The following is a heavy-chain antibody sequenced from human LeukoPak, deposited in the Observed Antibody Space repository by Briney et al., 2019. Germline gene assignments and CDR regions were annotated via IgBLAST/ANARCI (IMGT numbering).Heavy chain of an antibody. CDR2: ISANSGNT. CDR3: ARDRNHAFDF. CDR1: GYTFTGYY. Sequence: ASVKVSCKASGYTFTGYYMHWVRQAPGQGLEWMGWISANSGNTNYAQRLQGRVTMTTDTSTTTAYMELRSLRPDDTAVYYCARDRNHAFDFWGQGTMVTVSS. J-gene: IGHJ3*01. V-gene: IGHV1-18*04.